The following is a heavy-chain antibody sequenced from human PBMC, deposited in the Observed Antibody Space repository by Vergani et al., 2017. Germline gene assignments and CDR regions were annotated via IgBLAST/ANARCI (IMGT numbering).Heavy chain of an antibody. D-gene: IGHD6-13*01. J-gene: IGHJ4*02. CDR1: GFTFSSYG. CDR2: ISYDGSNK. CDR3: AKVRGQQLGLGLGH. V-gene: IGHV3-30*18. Sequence: QVQLVESGGGVVQPGRSLRLSCAASGFTFSSYGMHWVRQAPGKGLEWVAVISYDGSNKYYADSVKGRFTISRDNSKNTLYLQMNSLRAEDTAVYYCAKVRGQQLGLGLGHWGQGTLVTVSS.